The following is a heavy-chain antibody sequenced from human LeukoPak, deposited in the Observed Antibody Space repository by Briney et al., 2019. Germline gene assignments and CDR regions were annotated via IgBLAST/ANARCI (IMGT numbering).Heavy chain of an antibody. CDR3: ARVDRRAPPILPINGVNNWFDP. Sequence: ASVKVSCKASGYSFTSSGISWVRQAPGQGLEWLGWVSAYNGNTNYAQKFQVRVTMTTDTSTSTAYMELRSLRSDDTAVYYCARVDRRAPPILPINGVNNWFDPWGQGTLVTVSS. V-gene: IGHV1-18*01. CDR1: GYSFTSSG. D-gene: IGHD2-8*01. CDR2: VSAYNGNT. J-gene: IGHJ5*02.